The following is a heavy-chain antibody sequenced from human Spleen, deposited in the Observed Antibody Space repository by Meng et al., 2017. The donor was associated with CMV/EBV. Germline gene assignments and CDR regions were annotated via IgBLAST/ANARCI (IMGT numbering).Heavy chain of an antibody. D-gene: IGHD6-6*01. V-gene: IGHV4-30-4*08. CDR1: GGSISSGDY. Sequence: LRLSCTVSGGSISSGDYWSWIRQPPGKGLEWIGYIYYRGSTYYNPSLKSRVTISLDTSKNPFSLKLSSVTAADTAVYYCARARIAARPRYFDYWGQGTLVTVSS. CDR3: ARARIAARPRYFDY. CDR2: IYYRGST. J-gene: IGHJ4*02.